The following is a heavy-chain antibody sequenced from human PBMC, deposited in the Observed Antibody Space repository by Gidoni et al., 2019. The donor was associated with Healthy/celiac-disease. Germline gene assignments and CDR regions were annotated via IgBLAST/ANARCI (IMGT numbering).Heavy chain of an antibody. CDR2: ISWNSGSI. D-gene: IGHD3-10*01. V-gene: IGHV3-9*01. J-gene: IGHJ4*02. CDR3: AKDMGSGQWLDY. Sequence: EVQLVESGGGLVQPGRSLRLSCAASGFTFDDYAMHWVRQAPGKGLEWVSGISWNSGSIGYADSVKGRFTISRDNAKNSLYLQMNSLRAEDTALYYCAKDMGSGQWLDYWGQGTLVTVSS. CDR1: GFTFDDYA.